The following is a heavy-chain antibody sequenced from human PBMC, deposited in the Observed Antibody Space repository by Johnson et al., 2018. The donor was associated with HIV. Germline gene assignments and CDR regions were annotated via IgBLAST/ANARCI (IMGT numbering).Heavy chain of an antibody. J-gene: IGHJ3*02. D-gene: IGHD2-15*01. CDR3: ASYCSGGSCYRRSPSDAFDI. Sequence: QVQLVESGGGVVRPGGSLRLSCAASGFTFSSYAMHWVRQAPGKGLDWVAVISYDGSNKYYADSVKGRFTISRDNSKNTLYLQMNSLRAEDTAVYYCASYCSGGSCYRRSPSDAFDIWGQGTMVTVSS. V-gene: IGHV3-30-3*01. CDR1: GFTFSSYA. CDR2: ISYDGSNK.